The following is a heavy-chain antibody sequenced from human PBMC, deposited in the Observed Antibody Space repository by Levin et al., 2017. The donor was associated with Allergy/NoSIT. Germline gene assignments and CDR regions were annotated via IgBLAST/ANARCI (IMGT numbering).Heavy chain of an antibody. CDR3: AKHYYDLNGYYY. V-gene: IGHV3-30*18. CDR2: ISYDGSNK. Sequence: GSLRLSCAASGFTFSSYGMHWVRQAPGKGLEWVAVISYDGSNKYYADSVKGRFTISRDNFKNTLYLQMNSLRAEDTAVYYCAKHYYDLNGYYYWGQGTLVTVSS. CDR1: GFTFSSYG. J-gene: IGHJ4*02. D-gene: IGHD3-22*01.